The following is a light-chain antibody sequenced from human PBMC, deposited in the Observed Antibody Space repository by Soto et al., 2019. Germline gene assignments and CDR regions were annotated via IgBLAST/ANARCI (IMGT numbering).Light chain of an antibody. J-gene: IGLJ1*01. CDR1: SSDVGAFNY. Sequence: QSVLTQPPSVSGSPDQSVTITCAGTSSDVGAFNYVSWYQQHPGKAPNLMIFDVRERPSGVPDRFSGSRSGNTASLTISGLQTEDEADYYCSSYVGDSNYVFGPGTRSPS. CDR3: SSYVGDSNYV. V-gene: IGLV2-11*01. CDR2: DVR.